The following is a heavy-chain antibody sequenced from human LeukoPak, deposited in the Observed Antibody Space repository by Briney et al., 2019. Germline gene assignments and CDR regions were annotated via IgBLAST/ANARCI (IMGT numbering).Heavy chain of an antibody. D-gene: IGHD3/OR15-3a*01. CDR2: ISYDGSNK. CDR3: AKGRTGNYYFMDV. V-gene: IGHV3-30*18. J-gene: IGHJ6*03. CDR1: GFTFSSYG. Sequence: GGTLRLSCAASGFTFSSYGMSWVRQAPGKGLEWVAVISYDGSNKYYADSVKGRFTISRDNSKNTLYLQMNSLRAEDTAVYYCAKGRTGNYYFMDVWGKGTTVTVS.